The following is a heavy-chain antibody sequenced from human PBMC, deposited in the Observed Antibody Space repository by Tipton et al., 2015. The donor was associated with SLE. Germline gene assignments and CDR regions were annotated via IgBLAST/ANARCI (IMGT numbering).Heavy chain of an antibody. CDR3: ARQADLNWFDP. J-gene: IGHJ5*02. V-gene: IGHV4-4*07. Sequence: TLSLTCTVSGGSISSYYWSWIRQPAGKGLEWIGRIYTSGSTYYNPSLKSRVTISVDTSKNQFSLKLSSVTAADTAVYYCARQADLNWFDPWGQGTLVTVSS. CDR2: IYTSGST. CDR1: GGSISSYY. D-gene: IGHD6-25*01.